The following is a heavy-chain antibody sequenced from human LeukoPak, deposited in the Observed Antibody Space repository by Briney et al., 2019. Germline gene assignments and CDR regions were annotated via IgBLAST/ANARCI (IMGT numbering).Heavy chain of an antibody. V-gene: IGHV1-18*01. CDR3: ARSYSSGWYATYYYYMDV. J-gene: IGHJ6*03. Sequence: ASVKVSCKASGYTFTSYGISWVRQAPGQGLEWMGWISAYNGNTNYAQKLQGRVTMTTDTSTSTAYMELRSPRSDDTAVYYCARSYSSGWYATYYYYMDVWGKGTTVTISS. CDR2: ISAYNGNT. CDR1: GYTFTSYG. D-gene: IGHD6-19*01.